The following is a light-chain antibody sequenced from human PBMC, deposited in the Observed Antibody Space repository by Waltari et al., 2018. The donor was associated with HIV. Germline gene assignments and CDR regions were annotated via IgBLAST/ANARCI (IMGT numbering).Light chain of an antibody. CDR2: EVT. CDR1: NSDIGGYNY. J-gene: IGLJ2*01. V-gene: IGLV2-8*01. CDR3: SSYADRNGYYVV. Sequence: QSALTQPPSASGSPGQSVTLPCPGTNSDIGGYNYVSWYQQHPGNAPKLVISEVTTRPSGVPDRFSGSKSDTTASLTVSGLQAEDEAYYYCSSYADRNGYYVVFGGGARLTVL.